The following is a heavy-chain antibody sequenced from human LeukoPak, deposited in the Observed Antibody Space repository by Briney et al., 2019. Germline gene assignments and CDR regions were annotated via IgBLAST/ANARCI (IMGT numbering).Heavy chain of an antibody. J-gene: IGHJ6*02. D-gene: IGHD6-19*01. Sequence: ASVKVSCKASGYTFTSYAMHWVRQAPGQRLEWMGWINAGNGNTKYSQKFQGRVTITRDTSASTAYMELSSLRSEDTAVYYCARDLSSGWYPYYYGMDVWGQGTTVTVSS. CDR2: INAGNGNT. CDR1: GYTFTSYA. V-gene: IGHV1-3*01. CDR3: ARDLSSGWYPYYYGMDV.